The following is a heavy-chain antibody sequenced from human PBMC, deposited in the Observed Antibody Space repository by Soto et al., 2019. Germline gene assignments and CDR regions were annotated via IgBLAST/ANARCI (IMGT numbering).Heavy chain of an antibody. D-gene: IGHD3-10*01. J-gene: IGHJ4*02. CDR1: GFSLSTSGVG. CDR3: AHRRSYGSGSYFDY. CDR2: IYWDDDK. V-gene: IGHV2-5*02. Sequence: QITLKESGPTLVKPTQTLTLTCTFSGFSLSTSGVGVGWIRQPPGKALEWLALIYWDDDKRYSPSLKSRLTLTKDTSKNQVVLTMTNMDPVDTATYYCAHRRSYGSGSYFDYWGQGTLVTVSS.